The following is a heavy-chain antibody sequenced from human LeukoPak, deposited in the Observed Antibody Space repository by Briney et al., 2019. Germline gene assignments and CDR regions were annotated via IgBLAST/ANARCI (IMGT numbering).Heavy chain of an antibody. V-gene: IGHV1-46*01. CDR1: GYTFTSYY. Sequence: ASVKVSCKASGYTFTSYYMHWVRQAPGQGLEWMGIINPSGGSTSYAQKFQGRVTMTTDTSTSTAYMELRSLRSDDTAVYYCARDPQYYYGSGRNPNAFDIRGQGTMVTGSS. J-gene: IGHJ3*02. CDR2: INPSGGST. CDR3: ARDPQYYYGSGRNPNAFDI. D-gene: IGHD3-10*01.